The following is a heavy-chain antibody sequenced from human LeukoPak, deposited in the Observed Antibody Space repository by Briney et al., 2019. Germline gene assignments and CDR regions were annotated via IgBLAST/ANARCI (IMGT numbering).Heavy chain of an antibody. J-gene: IGHJ4*02. Sequence: SETLSLTCTVSGGSISSGSYYWSWIQQPAGKGLEWIGRVYTSGSTNYNPSLKSRVTISVDTSKNQFSLKLRSVTAADTAVYYCARSKGDSSSRYFDDWGQGTQVTVSS. CDR2: VYTSGST. CDR1: GGSISSGSYY. CDR3: ARSKGDSSSRYFDD. V-gene: IGHV4-61*02. D-gene: IGHD6-6*01.